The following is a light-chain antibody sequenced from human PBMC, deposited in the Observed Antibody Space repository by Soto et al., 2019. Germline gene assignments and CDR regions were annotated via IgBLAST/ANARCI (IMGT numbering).Light chain of an antibody. J-gene: IGLJ2*01. Sequence: QSVLTQPPSASGSPGQSVTISCTGTSSDVGGYNYVSWYQQHPGKAPKLMIFEVSKRPSGVPGCFSGSKSGNTASLTVSGLQADDEANYYCSSYSRSNNYVVFGGGTK. V-gene: IGLV2-8*01. CDR3: SSYSRSNNYVV. CDR2: EVS. CDR1: SSDVGGYNY.